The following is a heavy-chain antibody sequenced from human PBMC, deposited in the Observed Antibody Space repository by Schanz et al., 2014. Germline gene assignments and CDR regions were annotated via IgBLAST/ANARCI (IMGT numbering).Heavy chain of an antibody. J-gene: IGHJ3*02. Sequence: EVHLLESGGGLVPPGGSLRLSCAASGFTFSSHWMHWVRQDPGKGLVWVARINSVGSNTDYADSVTGRFTISRDNSKNTLYLQMKSLRAEDTAVYYCAKGRFGELSAFDIWGQGTMVTVSS. CDR1: GFTFSSHW. D-gene: IGHD3-10*01. V-gene: IGHV3-74*02. CDR2: INSVGSNT. CDR3: AKGRFGELSAFDI.